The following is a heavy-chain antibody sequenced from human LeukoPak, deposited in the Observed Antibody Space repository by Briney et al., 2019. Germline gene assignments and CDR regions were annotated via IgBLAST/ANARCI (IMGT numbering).Heavy chain of an antibody. CDR1: GGPISSSSYY. D-gene: IGHD1-7*01. Sequence: PSETLSLTCTVSGGPISSSSYYWGWIRQPPGKGLEWIASIYYSGSTYYNPSLKSRVTISVDTSKNQFSLKLSSVTAADTAVYYCARNLGVEAFDIWGQGTMVTVSS. CDR3: ARNLGVEAFDI. V-gene: IGHV4-39*01. CDR2: IYYSGST. J-gene: IGHJ3*02.